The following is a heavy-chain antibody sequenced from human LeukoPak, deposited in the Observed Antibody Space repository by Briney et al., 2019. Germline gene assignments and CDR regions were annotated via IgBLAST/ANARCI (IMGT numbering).Heavy chain of an antibody. D-gene: IGHD3-3*01. CDR3: ARVRFLEWLTSNYMDV. Sequence: SETLSLTCAVYGGSFSGYYWSWIRQPPGKGLEWIGEINHSGSATYNPSLKSRVTISVDTSKNQFSLKLSSVTAADTAVYYCARVRFLEWLTSNYMDVWGKGTTVTVSS. CDR2: INHSGSA. V-gene: IGHV4-34*01. CDR1: GGSFSGYY. J-gene: IGHJ6*03.